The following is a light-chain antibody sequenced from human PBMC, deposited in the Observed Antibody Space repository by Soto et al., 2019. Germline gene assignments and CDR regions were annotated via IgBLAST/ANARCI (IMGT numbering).Light chain of an antibody. CDR2: DAS. CDR3: QQRTNWLT. Sequence: EIVMTQSPATLSVSPGERATLSCRASQSVRNNLAWYQQRPGQAPRLLIYDASNRATGIPARFSGSGSGTDFNLTISSLEPEDFAVYYCQQRTNWLTFGGGTKVDIK. J-gene: IGKJ4*01. V-gene: IGKV3-11*01. CDR1: QSVRNN.